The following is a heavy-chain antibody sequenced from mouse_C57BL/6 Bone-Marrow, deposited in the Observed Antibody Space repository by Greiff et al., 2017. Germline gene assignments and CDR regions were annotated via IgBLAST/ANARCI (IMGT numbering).Heavy chain of an antibody. V-gene: IGHV1-64*01. CDR3: ARGSSYWYFDV. Sequence: QVQLQQPGAELVKPGASVKLSCKASGYTFTSYWMHWVKQRPGQGLEWIGMIHPNSGSTNYNEKFKSKATLTVDKSSSTAYMQLSSLTSEDSAIYYCARGSSYWYFDVWGTGTTVTVSS. J-gene: IGHJ1*03. D-gene: IGHD1-1*01. CDR2: IHPNSGST. CDR1: GYTFTSYW.